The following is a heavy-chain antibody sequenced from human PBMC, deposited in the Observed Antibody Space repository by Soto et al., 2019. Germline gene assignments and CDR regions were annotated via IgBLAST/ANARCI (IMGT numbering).Heavy chain of an antibody. V-gene: IGHV6-1*01. CDR3: ARSSGNFDS. CDR1: GDSVSSNGAA. D-gene: IGHD6-25*01. CDR2: TYYRSKWYN. J-gene: IGHJ4*02. Sequence: SQTLSLTCAISGDSVSSNGAAWNWIRRSPSRGLEWLGRTYYRSKWYNDYAISVKSRIAINPDTSKNQFSLQLNSVTPEDTALYYCARSSGNFDSWGQGTLVTVS.